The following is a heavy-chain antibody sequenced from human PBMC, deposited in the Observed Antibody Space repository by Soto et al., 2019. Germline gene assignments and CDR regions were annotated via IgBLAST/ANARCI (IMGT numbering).Heavy chain of an antibody. Sequence: GGSLRLSCAASGFTFSSYGMHWVRQAPGKGLEWVAVISYDGSNKYYADSVKGRFTISRDNSKNTLYLQMNSLRAEDTAVYYCAKVKSYSSSSGNYFDYWGQGTLVTVSS. CDR1: GFTFSSYG. D-gene: IGHD6-6*01. CDR3: AKVKSYSSSSGNYFDY. V-gene: IGHV3-30*18. J-gene: IGHJ4*02. CDR2: ISYDGSNK.